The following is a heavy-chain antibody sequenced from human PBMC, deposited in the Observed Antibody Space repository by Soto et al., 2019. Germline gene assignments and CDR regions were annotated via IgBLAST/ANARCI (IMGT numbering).Heavy chain of an antibody. V-gene: IGHV1-2*04. CDR1: GYTFTGYY. J-gene: IGHJ3*01. CDR2: INPNSGGT. D-gene: IGHD6-6*01. CDR3: ARELLLGGDSSSPFYDAFDV. Sequence: ASVKVSCKASGYTFTGYYMHWVRQAPGQGLEWMGWINPNSGGTNYAQKFQGWVTMTRDTSISTAYMELSRLRSDDTAVYYCARELLLGGDSSSPFYDAFDVWGQGTMVTVSS.